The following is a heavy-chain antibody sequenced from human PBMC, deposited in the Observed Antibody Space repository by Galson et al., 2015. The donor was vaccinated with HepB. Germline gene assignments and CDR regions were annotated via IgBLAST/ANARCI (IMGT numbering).Heavy chain of an antibody. CDR1: GYTLTGYY. CDR2: INPNNGDT. J-gene: IGHJ6*03. CDR3: ARAPKQGHYYYYMDV. Sequence: SVKVSCKASGYTLTGYYVHWVRQAPGQGLQWMGWINPNNGDTNFAQKFQGRVTMTRDTAINTAYMGLSRLRSDDTAMYYCARAPKQGHYYYYMDVWGRGTTVTVSS. V-gene: IGHV1-2*02.